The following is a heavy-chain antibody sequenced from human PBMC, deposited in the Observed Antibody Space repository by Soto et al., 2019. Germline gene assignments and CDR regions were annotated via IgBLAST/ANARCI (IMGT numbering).Heavy chain of an antibody. V-gene: IGHV1-18*01. Sequence: QVQLVQSGAEVKKPGASVKVSCKASGYTFTSYAISWVRQAPGQGLEWMGWISGYNGNTNYAQNLQSRVTRTTDTATRTAYMELRSLRSADTAVYYCARDTPPIASWGQGTLVTVSS. D-gene: IGHD2-15*01. CDR1: GYTFTSYA. J-gene: IGHJ5*02. CDR2: ISGYNGNT. CDR3: ARDTPPIAS.